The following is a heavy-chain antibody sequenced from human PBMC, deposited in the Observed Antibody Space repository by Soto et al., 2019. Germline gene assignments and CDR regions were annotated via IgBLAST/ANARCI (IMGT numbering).Heavy chain of an antibody. D-gene: IGHD6-6*01. CDR3: AKFLGLRSSSGGFDS. CDR2: ISGSGAYT. Sequence: GGSLRLSCAASGFTFNIYAMSWVRQAPGRGLEWVSAISGSGAYTYYADSVKGRITISRDNSKNTLYLQMNSLRAEDTAVYYCAKFLGLRSSSGGFDSWGQGTLVTVSS. J-gene: IGHJ4*02. V-gene: IGHV3-23*01. CDR1: GFTFNIYA.